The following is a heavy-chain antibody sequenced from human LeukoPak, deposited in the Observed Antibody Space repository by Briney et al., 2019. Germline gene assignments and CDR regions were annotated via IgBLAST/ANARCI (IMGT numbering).Heavy chain of an antibody. J-gene: IGHJ4*02. CDR3: ARSTHSTGGSRYSSDY. CDR1: GFIFSSYA. V-gene: IGHV3-23*01. D-gene: IGHD1-26*01. Sequence: GGSLRLSCAASGFIFSSYAMSWVRQAPGKGLEWVSAISGGGGSTYYADSVKGRFTISRDNSKNTLYLQMNSLRAEDTAVYFCARSTHSTGGSRYSSDYWGQGTLVTVSS. CDR2: ISGGGGST.